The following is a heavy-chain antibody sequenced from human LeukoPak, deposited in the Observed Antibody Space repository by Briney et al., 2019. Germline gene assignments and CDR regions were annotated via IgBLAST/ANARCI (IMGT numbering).Heavy chain of an antibody. Sequence: PSETLSLTCTVSGGSISSSSYYWGWIRQPPGRGLEWIGSIYYSGNTYYNPSLKSRVTISVDTSKNQFSLKLSSVTAADTAVYYCARGEGPNLFGYFDYWGQGTLVTVSS. V-gene: IGHV4-39*01. J-gene: IGHJ4*02. CDR3: ARGEGPNLFGYFDY. CDR1: GGSISSSSYY. CDR2: IYYSGNT. D-gene: IGHD1-7*01.